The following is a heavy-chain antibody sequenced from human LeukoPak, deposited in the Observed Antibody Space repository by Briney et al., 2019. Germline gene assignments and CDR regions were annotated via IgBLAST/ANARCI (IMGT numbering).Heavy chain of an antibody. V-gene: IGHV3-30*18. CDR1: GFTFSSYG. CDR3: AKSGSYWYYFDY. D-gene: IGHD3-10*01. CDR2: ISYDGSNK. J-gene: IGHJ4*02. Sequence: PGGSLRLSCAASGFTFSSYGMHWVRQAPGKGLEWVAVISYDGSNKYYADSVKGRFTISRDNSKNTLFLQMNSLRAEDTAVYYCAKSGSYWYYFDYWGQGTLVTVSP.